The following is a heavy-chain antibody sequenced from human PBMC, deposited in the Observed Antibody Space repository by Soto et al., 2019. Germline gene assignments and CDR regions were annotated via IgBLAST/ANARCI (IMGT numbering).Heavy chain of an antibody. Sequence: GGSLRLSCAASGFTFSSYAMSWVRQAPGKGLEWVSVISNSGGSTYNADSVKGRFTMSRDNSKNTLYLQMNSLRAEDTAIYYCAKDGSSGSSWLDYWGQGTLVTVSS. V-gene: IGHV3-23*01. CDR1: GFTFSSYA. CDR2: ISNSGGST. CDR3: AKDGSSGSSWLDY. D-gene: IGHD3-22*01. J-gene: IGHJ4*02.